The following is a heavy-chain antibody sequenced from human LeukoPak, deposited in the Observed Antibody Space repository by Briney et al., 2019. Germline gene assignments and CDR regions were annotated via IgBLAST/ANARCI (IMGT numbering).Heavy chain of an antibody. CDR3: AGSSGWSVGGYYFDY. J-gene: IGHJ4*02. Sequence: PGGSLRLSCAASGFTFSSYAMSWVRQAPGKGLEWVSAISGSGGSTYYADSVKGRFTISRDNSKNTLYLQMNSLRAEDTAVYYCAGSSGWSVGGYYFDYRGQGTLVTVSS. V-gene: IGHV3-23*01. D-gene: IGHD6-19*01. CDR1: GFTFSSYA. CDR2: ISGSGGST.